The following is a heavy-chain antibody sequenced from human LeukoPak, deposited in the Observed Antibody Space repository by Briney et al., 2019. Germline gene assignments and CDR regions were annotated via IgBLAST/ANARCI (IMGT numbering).Heavy chain of an antibody. CDR2: INHSGST. J-gene: IGHJ5*02. D-gene: IGHD3-3*01. Sequence: SETLSLTCAVYGGSFSGYYWSWIRQPPGKGLEWIGEINHSGSTNYNPSLKSRINISVDTSKKQFSLKLSSVTAADTAVYYCARGSGYDFWSGYLNWFDPWGQGALVTVSS. CDR3: ARGSGYDFWSGYLNWFDP. CDR1: GGSFSGYY. V-gene: IGHV4-34*01.